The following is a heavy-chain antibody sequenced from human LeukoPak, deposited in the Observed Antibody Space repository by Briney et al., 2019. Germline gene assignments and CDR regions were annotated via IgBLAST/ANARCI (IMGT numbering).Heavy chain of an antibody. CDR2: FDPEDGET. CDR1: GYTLTELS. Sequence: ASVKVSCKVSGYTLTELSMHWVRQAPGKGLEWMGGFDPEDGETIYAQKFQGRVTMTEDTSTDTAYMELSSLRSEDTAAYYCATDKATGGPYYYGMDVWGQGTTVTASS. CDR3: ATDKATGGPYYYGMDV. D-gene: IGHD2-8*02. V-gene: IGHV1-24*01. J-gene: IGHJ6*02.